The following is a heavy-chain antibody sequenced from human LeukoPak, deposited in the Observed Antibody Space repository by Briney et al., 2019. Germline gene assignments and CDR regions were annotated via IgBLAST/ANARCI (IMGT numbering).Heavy chain of an antibody. J-gene: IGHJ3*02. Sequence: TGGSLRLSCAASGFTFDDYVMSWVRQAPGKGLEWVSGINWNGGSTGYADSVKGRFTTSRDNAKNSLYLQMNSLRAEDSALYFCARYIMGASDAFDIWGQGTLVTVSS. CDR2: INWNGGST. CDR3: ARYIMGASDAFDI. CDR1: GFTFDDYV. V-gene: IGHV3-20*04. D-gene: IGHD1-26*01.